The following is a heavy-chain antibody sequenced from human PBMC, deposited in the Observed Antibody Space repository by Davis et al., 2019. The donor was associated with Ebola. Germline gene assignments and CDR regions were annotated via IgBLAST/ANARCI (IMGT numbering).Heavy chain of an antibody. CDR3: ASSLVVVAATRHYYYGMDV. D-gene: IGHD2-15*01. J-gene: IGHJ6*02. Sequence: SVKVSCKASGYTFTYRYLHWVRQAPGQAFEWMGWITPFNGNTNYAQKFQDRVTVTRDRSMSTAYMELSSLRSEDTAMYYCASSLVVVAATRHYYYGMDVWGQGTTVTVSS. V-gene: IGHV1-45*02. CDR2: ITPFNGNT. CDR1: GYTFTYRY.